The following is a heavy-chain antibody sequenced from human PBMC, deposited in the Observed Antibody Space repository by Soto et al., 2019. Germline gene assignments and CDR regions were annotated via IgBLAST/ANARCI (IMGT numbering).Heavy chain of an antibody. V-gene: IGHV3-30*18. Sequence: PGGSLRLSCAASGFTFSSYGMHWVRQAPGKGLEWVAVISYDGSNKYYADSVKGRFTISRDNSKNTLYLQMNSLRAEDTAVYYCAKTYGSGSYLPPINWFDPWGQGTLVTVSS. CDR2: ISYDGSNK. CDR1: GFTFSSYG. D-gene: IGHD3-10*01. CDR3: AKTYGSGSYLPPINWFDP. J-gene: IGHJ5*02.